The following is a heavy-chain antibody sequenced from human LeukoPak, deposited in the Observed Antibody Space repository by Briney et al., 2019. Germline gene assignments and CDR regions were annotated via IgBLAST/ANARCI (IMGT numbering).Heavy chain of an antibody. J-gene: IGHJ4*02. D-gene: IGHD5-18*01. Sequence: GGSLRLSCTASGFTFGDYAMSWVRQAPGKGLEWVGFIRSKAYGGTTEYAASVKGRFTISRDDSKSIAYLQMNSLKTEDTAVYYCTRDGDTAMVDGLDYWGQGTLVTVSS. CDR3: TRDGDTAMVDGLDY. V-gene: IGHV3-49*04. CDR2: IRSKAYGGTT. CDR1: GFTFGDYA.